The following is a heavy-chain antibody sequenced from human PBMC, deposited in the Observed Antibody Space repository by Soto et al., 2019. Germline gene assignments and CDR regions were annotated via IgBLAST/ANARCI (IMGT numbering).Heavy chain of an antibody. Sequence: PGGSLRLSCAASGFTFSSYAMSWVRQAPGKGLEWVSAISGSGGSTYYADSVKGRFTISRDNSKNTLYLQMNSLRAEGTAVYYCAKDQRVDIVATIKDYHYGMDVWGQGTTVTVSS. CDR2: ISGSGGST. J-gene: IGHJ6*02. V-gene: IGHV3-23*01. D-gene: IGHD5-12*01. CDR1: GFTFSSYA. CDR3: AKDQRVDIVATIKDYHYGMDV.